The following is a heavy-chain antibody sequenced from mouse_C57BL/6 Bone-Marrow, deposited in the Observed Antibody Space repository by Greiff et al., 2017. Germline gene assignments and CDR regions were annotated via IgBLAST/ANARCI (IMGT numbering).Heavy chain of an antibody. Sequence: PGQGLEWIGEIDPSDSYTNYNQKFKGKSTLTVDKSSSTAYMQLSSLTSEDSAVYYCARFSHYYGSSYGRYFDVWGTGTTVTVSS. D-gene: IGHD1-1*01. CDR2: IDPSDSYT. J-gene: IGHJ1*03. CDR3: ARFSHYYGSSYGRYFDV. V-gene: IGHV1-69*01.